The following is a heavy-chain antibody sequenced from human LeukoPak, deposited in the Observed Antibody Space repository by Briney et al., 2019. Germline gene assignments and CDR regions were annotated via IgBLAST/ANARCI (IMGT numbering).Heavy chain of an antibody. Sequence: GGSLRLSCAASGFTLDDYGMSWVRQAPGKGLEWVSGINWNGGNTGYADSVKGRFTISRDNAKNSLYLQMNSLRAEDTALYYCAREGYSSSWYGNWYFDLWGRGTLVTVSS. V-gene: IGHV3-20*04. J-gene: IGHJ2*01. CDR2: INWNGGNT. CDR1: GFTLDDYG. CDR3: AREGYSSSWYGNWYFDL. D-gene: IGHD6-13*01.